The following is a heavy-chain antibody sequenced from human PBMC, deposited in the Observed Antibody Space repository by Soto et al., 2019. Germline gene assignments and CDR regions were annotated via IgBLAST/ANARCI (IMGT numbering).Heavy chain of an antibody. Sequence: EVQLVESGGGLVKPGGSLRLSCAASGFTFSSYSMNWVRQAPGKGLEWVSSISSSSSYIYYADSVKGRFTISRDNAKNSLCLQMNSLRVEDTAVYFCAKDSATLEVAGTRSDYWGQGTLVTVSS. CDR1: GFTFSSYS. J-gene: IGHJ4*02. D-gene: IGHD6-19*01. CDR2: ISSSSSYI. V-gene: IGHV3-21*01. CDR3: AKDSATLEVAGTRSDY.